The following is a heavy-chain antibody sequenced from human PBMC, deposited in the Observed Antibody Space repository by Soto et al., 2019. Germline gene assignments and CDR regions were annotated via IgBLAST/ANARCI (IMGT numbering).Heavy chain of an antibody. V-gene: IGHV4-31*03. Sequence: QVQLQESGPGLVKPSQTLSLTCTVSGGSISSGVYYWSWIRQHPGQGLEWIGYIYYSGSTYYNPSLKSRVTISVDTSKNQFSLKLSSVTAADTAVYYCATRTDYYYGSGSLGGMDVWGQGTTVTVSS. CDR3: ATRTDYYYGSGSLGGMDV. J-gene: IGHJ6*02. CDR1: GGSISSGVYY. CDR2: IYYSGST. D-gene: IGHD3-10*01.